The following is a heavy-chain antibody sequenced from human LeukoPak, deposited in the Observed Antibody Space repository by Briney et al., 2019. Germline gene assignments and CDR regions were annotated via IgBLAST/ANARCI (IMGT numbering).Heavy chain of an antibody. CDR3: AKIARAVLLWFGELLSCDY. CDR1: GFTFSSYA. Sequence: GGYLRLSCAASGFTFSSYAMSWVRQAPGKGLEWVSAISGSGGSTYYADSVKGRFTISRDNSKNTLYLQMNSLRAEDTAVYYCAKIARAVLLWFGELLSCDYWGQGTLVTVSS. D-gene: IGHD3-10*01. J-gene: IGHJ4*02. V-gene: IGHV3-23*01. CDR2: ISGSGGST.